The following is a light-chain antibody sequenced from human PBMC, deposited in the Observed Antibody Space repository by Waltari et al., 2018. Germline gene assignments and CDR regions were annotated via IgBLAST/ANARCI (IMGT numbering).Light chain of an antibody. CDR1: RSDVGGYHA. V-gene: IGLV2-14*03. Sequence: QSALTQPASVSGSPGQSITISCTGTRSDVGGYHAVSWYQQHPGKAPKLRIYDVVSRPSGVPNRFSGSKSGNTASLVISGLQADDEADYYCSSYTSSISYVFGTGTKVTVL. CDR2: DVV. CDR3: SSYTSSISYV. J-gene: IGLJ1*01.